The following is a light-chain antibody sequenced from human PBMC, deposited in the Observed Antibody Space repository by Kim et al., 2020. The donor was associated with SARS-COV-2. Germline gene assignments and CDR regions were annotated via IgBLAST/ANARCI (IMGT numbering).Light chain of an antibody. CDR2: GAS. CDR3: QQYGSSPQDT. V-gene: IGKV3-20*01. J-gene: IGKJ5*01. Sequence: PGERATLSCRASQSVTSSYLAWYQQKPGQTPRLLIYGASSRATGIPDRFSGSGSGTDFTLTISRLEPEDFAVYYCQQYGSSPQDTFGQGTRLEIK. CDR1: QSVTSSY.